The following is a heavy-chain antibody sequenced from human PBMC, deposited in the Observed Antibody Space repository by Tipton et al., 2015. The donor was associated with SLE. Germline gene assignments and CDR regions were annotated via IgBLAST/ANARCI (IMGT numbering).Heavy chain of an antibody. J-gene: IGHJ4*02. D-gene: IGHD6-6*01. CDR1: GGSISGGSISSHY. Sequence: TLSLTCTVSGGSISGGSISSHYGIWIRQPPGKGLEPIGYISYSVGTAYNPSPKSRVTISLDRSKTQFSLKLNSVTAADTAIYYCAKRVAYSSSSAYFDSWGQGTVVTVSS. CDR2: ISYSVGT. V-gene: IGHV4-61*01. CDR3: AKRVAYSSSSAYFDS.